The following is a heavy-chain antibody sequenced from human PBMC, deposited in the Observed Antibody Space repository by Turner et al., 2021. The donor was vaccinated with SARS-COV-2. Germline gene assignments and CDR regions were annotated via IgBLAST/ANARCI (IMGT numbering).Heavy chain of an antibody. CDR2: ILEEGSNK. V-gene: IGHV3-30*18. CDR1: GSTFSTYG. Sequence: QVQLVESGGGVVQPGRSLRLPCAASGSTFSTYGLNWVRQDTGKGLEGVALILEEGSNKNYAGAVKGRFTNSRDNSKNTMYLQMNSLRAEDTAVYYGAKTVGSYYDSSGYYQYFDYWGQGTLVTVSS. CDR3: AKTVGSYYDSSGYYQYFDY. D-gene: IGHD3-22*01. J-gene: IGHJ4*02.